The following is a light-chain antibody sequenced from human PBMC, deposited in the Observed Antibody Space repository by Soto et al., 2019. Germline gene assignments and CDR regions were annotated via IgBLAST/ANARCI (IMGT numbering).Light chain of an antibody. V-gene: IGKV1-5*03. CDR3: QQYNSYSEA. Sequence: DIQMTQSPSTLSGSVGNRVTITCRASQTISSWLAWYQQKPGKAPKLLIYKASTLKSGVPSRFSGSGSGTEFTLTISRLQPDDFATYYCQQYNSYSEAFGQGTKVEL. J-gene: IGKJ1*01. CDR2: KAS. CDR1: QTISSW.